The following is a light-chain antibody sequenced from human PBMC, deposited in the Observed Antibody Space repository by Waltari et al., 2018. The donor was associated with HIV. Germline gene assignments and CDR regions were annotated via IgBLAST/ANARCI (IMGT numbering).Light chain of an antibody. Sequence: DIQMTQSPSSVSASVGDRLTITFRESQGIGSWLAWYQHKPGKAPNLLIYAASSLQSGVPARFSGGGSGTEFSLTISSLQPEDVAIYYCQQGDSFPPTFGGGTKVEI. CDR1: QGIGSW. CDR3: QQGDSFPPT. CDR2: AAS. V-gene: IGKV1-12*01. J-gene: IGKJ4*01.